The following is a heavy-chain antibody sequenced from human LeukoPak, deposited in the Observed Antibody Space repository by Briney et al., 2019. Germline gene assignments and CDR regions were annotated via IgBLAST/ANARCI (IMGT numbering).Heavy chain of an antibody. Sequence: SVKVSCKASGGTFSSYAISWVRQAPGQGLEWMGGIIPIFGTANYAQKFQGRVTMTTDTSTSTAYMELRSLRSDDTAVYYCARDPDYGGPFDYWGQGTLVTVSS. V-gene: IGHV1-69*05. CDR1: GGTFSSYA. CDR2: IIPIFGTA. D-gene: IGHD4-23*01. J-gene: IGHJ4*02. CDR3: ARDPDYGGPFDY.